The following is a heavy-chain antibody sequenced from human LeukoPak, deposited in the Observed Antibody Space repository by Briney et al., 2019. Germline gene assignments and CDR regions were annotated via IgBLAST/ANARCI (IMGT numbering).Heavy chain of an antibody. D-gene: IGHD3-3*01. CDR1: GGSFSGYY. CDR3: ARGLLHYDFWSGYYTPPYYFDY. Sequence: SETLSLTCAVYGGSFSGYYWSWIRQPPGKGLEWIGEINHSGSTNYNPSLKSRVIISVGTSKNQFSLKLSSVTAADTAVYYCARGLLHYDFWSGYYTPPYYFDYWGQGTLATVSS. J-gene: IGHJ4*02. CDR2: INHSGST. V-gene: IGHV4-34*01.